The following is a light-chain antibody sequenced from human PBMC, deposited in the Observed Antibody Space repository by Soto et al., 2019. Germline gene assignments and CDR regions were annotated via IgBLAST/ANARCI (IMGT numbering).Light chain of an antibody. J-gene: IGKJ1*01. CDR3: QQYNSYSGT. CDR2: DAS. CDR1: QSISSW. V-gene: IGKV1-5*01. Sequence: DIQMTQSPSTLSASVGDRVTITCRASQSISSWLAWYQQKPGKAPKLLIYDASSLESGVPSRFSGSGSGTEFTLTISSLQPDDFATYYCQQYNSYSGTVGQGTKVDNK.